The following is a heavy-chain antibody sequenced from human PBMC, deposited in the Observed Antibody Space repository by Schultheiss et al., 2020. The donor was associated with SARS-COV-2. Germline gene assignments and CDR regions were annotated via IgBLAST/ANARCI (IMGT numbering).Heavy chain of an antibody. D-gene: IGHD2-2*01. CDR1: DASLTASS. CDR3: ARGRRYCSSTSCYRWFDP. CDR2: IYYSGST. V-gene: IGHV4-34*01. Sequence: SETLSLTCAVNDASLTASSWVWVRQPPGKGLEWIGYIYYSGSTYYNPSLKSRVTISVDTSKNQFSLKLSSVTAADTAVYYCARGRRYCSSTSCYRWFDPWGQGTLVTVSS. J-gene: IGHJ5*02.